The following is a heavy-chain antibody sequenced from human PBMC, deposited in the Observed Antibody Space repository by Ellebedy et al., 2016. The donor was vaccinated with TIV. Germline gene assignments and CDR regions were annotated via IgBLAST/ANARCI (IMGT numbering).Heavy chain of an antibody. V-gene: IGHV4-61*05. CDR3: ARHTDIKVIGNYGDDGFEI. CDR1: GGSISSSSYY. CDR2: IYYSGST. D-gene: IGHD4-17*01. Sequence: SETLSLXXTVSGGSISSSSYYWGWIRQPPGKGLEWIGYIYYSGSTNYNPSLKSRVTISVDTSKNQLSLRLTSVTAADTAVYYCARHTDIKVIGNYGDDGFEIWGQGRTVTVS. J-gene: IGHJ3*02.